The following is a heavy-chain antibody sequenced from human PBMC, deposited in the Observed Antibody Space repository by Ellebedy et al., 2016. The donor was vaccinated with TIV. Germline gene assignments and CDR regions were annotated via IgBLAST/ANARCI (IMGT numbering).Heavy chain of an antibody. Sequence: SETLSLXXTVSGGSISSYYWSWIRQPPGKGLEWIGYIYYSGSTNYNPSLKSRVTISVDTSKNQFSLKLSSVTAADTAVYYCARGGVGATTDYWGQGTLVTVSS. CDR3: ARGGVGATTDY. V-gene: IGHV4-59*01. J-gene: IGHJ4*02. CDR1: GGSISSYY. CDR2: IYYSGST. D-gene: IGHD1-26*01.